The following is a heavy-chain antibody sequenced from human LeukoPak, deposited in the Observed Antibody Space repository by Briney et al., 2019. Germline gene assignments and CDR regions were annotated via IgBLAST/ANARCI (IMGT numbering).Heavy chain of an antibody. CDR3: ARWYGEPYGMDV. CDR2: FDPEDGET. CDR1: GYTLTELS. V-gene: IGHV1-24*01. Sequence: ASVKVSCKVSGYTLTELSMHWVRQAPGKGLEWMGGFDPEDGETIYAQKFQGRVTMTEDTSTDTAYMELSSLKSEDTAVYYCARWYGEPYGMDVWGQGTTVTVSS. J-gene: IGHJ6*02. D-gene: IGHD3-10*01.